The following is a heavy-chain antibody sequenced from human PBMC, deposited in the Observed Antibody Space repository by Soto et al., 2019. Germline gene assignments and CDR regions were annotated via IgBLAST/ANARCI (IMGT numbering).Heavy chain of an antibody. CDR1: GFTFSSYA. CDR2: ISYDGSNK. CDR3: AKDLGSGKPYYYYAMDV. D-gene: IGHD3-10*01. J-gene: IGHJ6*02. Sequence: LRLSCAASGFTFSSYAMHGVRQAPGKGLEWVAVISYDGSNKYYAESVKGRFIISRDKSENTLYLQMNSLRAEDTALYCCAKDLGSGKPYYYYAMDVWGQGTTVTVSS. V-gene: IGHV3-30*04.